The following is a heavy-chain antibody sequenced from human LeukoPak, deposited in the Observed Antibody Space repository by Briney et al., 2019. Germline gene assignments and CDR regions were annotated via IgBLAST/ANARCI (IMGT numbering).Heavy chain of an antibody. D-gene: IGHD3-9*01. J-gene: IGHJ6*02. CDR1: GFTVSSNY. V-gene: IGHV3-66*01. CDR2: IYSGGST. CDR3: AWTPDHYDILTGYDYYYYYGMDV. Sequence: GGSLRLSCAASGFTVSSNYMRWFRQAPGKGLEWVSVIYSGGSTYYADSVKGRFTISRDNSKNTLYLQMNSLRAEDTAVYYCAWTPDHYDILTGYDYYYYYGMDVWGQGTTVTVSS.